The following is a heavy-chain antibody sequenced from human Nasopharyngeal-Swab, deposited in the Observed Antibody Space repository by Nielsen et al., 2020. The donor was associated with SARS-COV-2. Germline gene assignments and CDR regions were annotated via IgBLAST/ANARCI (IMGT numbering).Heavy chain of an antibody. V-gene: IGHV4-59*01. Sequence: SETLSLTCTVSGGSISSYYWSWIRQPPGKGLEWIGYIYYSGSTNYNPSLKSRVTISVDTSKNQLSLKLTSVTAAATAVYYCARGRGTRSYFDYWGQGTQVTVSS. CDR1: GGSISSYY. CDR3: ARGRGTRSYFDY. J-gene: IGHJ4*02. CDR2: IYYSGST. D-gene: IGHD3/OR15-3a*01.